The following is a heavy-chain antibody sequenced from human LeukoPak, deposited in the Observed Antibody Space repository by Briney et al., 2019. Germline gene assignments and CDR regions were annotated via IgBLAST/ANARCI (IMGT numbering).Heavy chain of an antibody. CDR3: ARHSSGGWKNWFDP. D-gene: IGHD6-19*01. J-gene: IGHJ5*02. Sequence: TSETLSLTCTVSGDSISSRSHYWGWIRQPPGKGLEWIGSIYYSGISYYNPSLKSRVTISVDMSKNQFSLKLNSVTAADTAVYYCARHSSGGWKNWFDPWGQGTLVTVSS. V-gene: IGHV4-39*01. CDR2: IYYSGIS. CDR1: GDSISSRSHY.